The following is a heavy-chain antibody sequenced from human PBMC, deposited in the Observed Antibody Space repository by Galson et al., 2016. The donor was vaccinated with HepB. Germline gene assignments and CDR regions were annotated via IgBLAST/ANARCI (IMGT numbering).Heavy chain of an antibody. J-gene: IGHJ4*02. CDR2: IDPSDSYT. Sequence: QSGAEVKKPGESLRISRQDFGYSFATYWISWVRQMPGKGLEWMGRIDPSDSYTNYSPSFQGHVTFSADRSFNTAYLQWSSLKASDTAMYYCATYKNPTLGAIWGQGSLVTVSS. V-gene: IGHV5-10-1*01. CDR1: GYSFATYW. CDR3: ATYKNPTLGAI. D-gene: IGHD3-16*01.